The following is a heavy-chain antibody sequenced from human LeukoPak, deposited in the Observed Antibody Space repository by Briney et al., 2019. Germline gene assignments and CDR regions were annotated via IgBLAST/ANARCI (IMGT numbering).Heavy chain of an antibody. D-gene: IGHD2-2*01. V-gene: IGHV3-21*01. CDR2: ISSSSSYI. CDR3: AQSLVVPAAMSLDY. J-gene: IGHJ4*02. Sequence: GGSLRLSCAASGFTFSSYSMNWVRQAPGKGLEWVSSISSSSSYIYYADSVKGRFTISRDNAKNSLYLQMNSLRAEDTAVYYCAQSLVVPAAMSLDYWAREPWSPSPQ. CDR1: GFTFSSYS.